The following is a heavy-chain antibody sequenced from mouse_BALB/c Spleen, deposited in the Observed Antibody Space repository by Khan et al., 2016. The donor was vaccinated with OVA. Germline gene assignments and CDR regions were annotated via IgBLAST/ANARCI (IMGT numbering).Heavy chain of an antibody. V-gene: IGHV1-9*01. J-gene: IGHJ3*01. CDR3: ARGGYGGFAY. Sequence: QVQLQQSGGDLMKPGASVKISCKATGYTFSSYWIEWVKQRPGHGLEWIGQIFPGSVSTTYNEKFTVKATFTADTSSNTAYMQLSSLTSEDSAVYYCARGGYGGFAYWGQGTLVTVSA. CDR2: IFPGSVST. CDR1: GYTFSSYW. D-gene: IGHD2-2*01.